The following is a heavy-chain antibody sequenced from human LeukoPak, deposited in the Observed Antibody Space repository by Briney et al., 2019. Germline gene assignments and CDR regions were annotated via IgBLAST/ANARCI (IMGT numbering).Heavy chain of an antibody. D-gene: IGHD2-8*01. CDR1: AFTFSSYS. CDR3: ARALIGYYFDY. J-gene: IGHJ4*02. Sequence: GGSLRLSCAASAFTFSSYSMNWVRQAPGKGLEWVSSISSSSSYIYYADSVKGRFTISRDNSKNSLYLQMNSLRAEDTAVYYCARALIGYYFDYWGQGTLVTVSS. V-gene: IGHV3-21*06. CDR2: ISSSSSYI.